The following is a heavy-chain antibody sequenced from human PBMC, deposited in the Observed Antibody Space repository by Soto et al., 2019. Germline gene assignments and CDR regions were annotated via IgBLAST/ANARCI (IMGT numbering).Heavy chain of an antibody. V-gene: IGHV1-2*04. CDR2: INPNSGGT. CDR1: GYTFTGYY. D-gene: IGHD2-2*01. J-gene: IGHJ6*02. Sequence: ASVKVSCKASGYTFTGYYMHWVRQAPGQGLEWMGWINPNSGGTNYAQKFQGWVTMTRDTSISTAYMELSRLRSDDTAVYYCARDSYLVVPAAVLPTHGMDVWGQGTTVTVSS. CDR3: ARDSYLVVPAAVLPTHGMDV.